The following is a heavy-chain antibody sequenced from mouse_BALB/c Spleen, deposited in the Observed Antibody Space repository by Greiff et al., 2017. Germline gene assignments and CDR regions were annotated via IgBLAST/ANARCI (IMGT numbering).Heavy chain of an antibody. CDR3: ARGGNFLAY. CDR1: GYTFTSYW. V-gene: IGHV1S81*02. D-gene: IGHD2-1*01. Sequence: QVQLQQPGAELVKPGASVKLSCKASGYTFTSYWMHWVKQRPGQGLEWIGEINPSNGRTNYNEKFKSKATLTVDKSSSTAYMQLSSLTSEDSAVYYCARGGNFLAYWGQGTLVTVSA. J-gene: IGHJ3*01. CDR2: INPSNGRT.